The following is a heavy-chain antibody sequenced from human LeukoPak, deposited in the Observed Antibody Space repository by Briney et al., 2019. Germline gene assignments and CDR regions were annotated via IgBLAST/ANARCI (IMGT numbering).Heavy chain of an antibody. CDR1: GYNFARDW. CDR2: IYPGDSDT. CDR3: ARCSSTSCYEVFDY. D-gene: IGHD2-2*01. J-gene: IGHJ4*02. V-gene: IGHV5-51*01. Sequence: GESLKISCEGSGYNFARDWIGWVRQMPGKGLEWMGIIYPGDSDTRYSPSFQGQVTISADKSISTAYLQWSSLKASDTAMYYCARCSSTSCYEVFDYWGQGTLVTVSS.